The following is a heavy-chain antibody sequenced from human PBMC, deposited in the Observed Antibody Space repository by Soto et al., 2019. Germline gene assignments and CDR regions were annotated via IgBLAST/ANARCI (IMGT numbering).Heavy chain of an antibody. V-gene: IGHV3-7*05. CDR3: ASSMGRGGNDY. Sequence: EVQLVESGGGLVQPGGSLILSCAASGFTFSDYWMSWVRQAPGKGLECVANIKTDGSEKYYVDPVKGRFTISRDNAKNSLYLQMNSLRAEDTAVYYCASSMGRGGNDYWGQGTLVAVSS. CDR2: IKTDGSEK. J-gene: IGHJ4*02. CDR1: GFTFSDYW. D-gene: IGHD3-10*01.